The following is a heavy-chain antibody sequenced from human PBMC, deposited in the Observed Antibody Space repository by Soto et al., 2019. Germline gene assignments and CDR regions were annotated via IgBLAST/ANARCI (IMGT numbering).Heavy chain of an antibody. D-gene: IGHD3-10*01. CDR2: IGTAGDT. J-gene: IGHJ5*02. CDR3: ARGITMVRGVWFDP. CDR1: GFTFSSYD. V-gene: IGHV3-13*01. Sequence: PGGSLRLSCAASGFTFSSYDMHWVRQATGKGLEWVSAIGTAGDTYYPGSVKGRFTISRENAKNSLYLQMNSLRAGDTAVYYCARGITMVRGVWFDPWGQGTLVTVSS.